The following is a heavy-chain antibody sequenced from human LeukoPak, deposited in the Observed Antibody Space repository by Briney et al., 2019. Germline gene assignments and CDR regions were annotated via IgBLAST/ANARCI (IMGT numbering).Heavy chain of an antibody. Sequence: GSLRLSCAASGFTFSNAWMNWVRQAPGKGVEWVGRIKSKTDGGTTDYAAPVKGRFTISRDDSKNTLYLQMNSLKTEDTAVYYCITESGSSPFDYWGQGTLVTVS. D-gene: IGHD3-10*01. J-gene: IGHJ4*02. CDR3: ITESGSSPFDY. CDR1: GFTFSNAW. V-gene: IGHV3-15*01. CDR2: IKSKTDGGTT.